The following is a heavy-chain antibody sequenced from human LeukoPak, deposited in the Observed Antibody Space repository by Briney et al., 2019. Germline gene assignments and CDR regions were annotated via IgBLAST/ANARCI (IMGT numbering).Heavy chain of an antibody. CDR1: GFTFSSYW. J-gene: IGHJ3*02. CDR3: ARLHSAIYYGDAFDI. Sequence: GGSLRLSCAVSGFTFSSYWMTWVRQAPGKGLEWVAKIKEDGSEKYYVDSVKGRFTVSRDNVKNSPFLQMNSLRAEDTAAYYCARLHSAIYYGDAFDIWGQGTMVTVSS. CDR2: IKEDGSEK. D-gene: IGHD1-26*01. V-gene: IGHV3-7*03.